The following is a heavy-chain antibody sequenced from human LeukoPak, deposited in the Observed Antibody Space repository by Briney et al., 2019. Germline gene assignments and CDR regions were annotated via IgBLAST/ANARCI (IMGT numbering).Heavy chain of an antibody. CDR3: AKDVIGYCSSTSCLFDY. CDR1: GFTFSSYA. Sequence: GGSLRLSCAASGFTFSSYAMSWVRQAPGKGLEWVSGISGGGDSTYYTNSVKGRFTISRDNSKNTLYLQMNSLRAEDTAVYYCAKDVIGYCSSTSCLFDYWGQGTLVTVSS. D-gene: IGHD2-2*01. V-gene: IGHV3-23*01. J-gene: IGHJ4*02. CDR2: ISGGGDST.